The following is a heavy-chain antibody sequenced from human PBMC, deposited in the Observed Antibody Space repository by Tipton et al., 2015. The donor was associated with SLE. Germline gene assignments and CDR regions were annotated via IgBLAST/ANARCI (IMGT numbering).Heavy chain of an antibody. J-gene: IGHJ4*02. D-gene: IGHD7-27*01. V-gene: IGHV4-31*03. CDR2: ISKSGRT. CDR3: ARRGTGGRSYDY. Sequence: TLSLTCTVSGFSVSNGDYYWTWIRQLPGKGLEWIGYISKSGRTHYNPSLQSRLTMSLDTSKNQFSLKMTSMTAADTAVYYCARRGTGGRSYDYWGQGTLVTVSS. CDR1: GFSVSNGDYY.